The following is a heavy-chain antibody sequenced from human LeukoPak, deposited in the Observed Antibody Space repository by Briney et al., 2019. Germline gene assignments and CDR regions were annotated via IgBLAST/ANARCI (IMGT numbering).Heavy chain of an antibody. Sequence: SETLSLTCAVYGGSFSGYYWSWIRQPPGKGLEWIGEINHSGSTNYNPSLKSRVTTSVDTSKNQFSLKLSSVTAADTAVYYCARGGYSGYANWGQGTLVTVSS. CDR2: INHSGST. CDR1: GGSFSGYY. D-gene: IGHD5-12*01. V-gene: IGHV4-34*01. J-gene: IGHJ4*02. CDR3: ARGGYSGYAN.